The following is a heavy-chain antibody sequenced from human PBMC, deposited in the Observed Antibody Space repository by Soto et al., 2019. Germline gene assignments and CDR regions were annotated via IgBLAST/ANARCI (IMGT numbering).Heavy chain of an antibody. D-gene: IGHD1-26*01. J-gene: IGHJ4*02. V-gene: IGHV1-69*01. Sequence: QVQLVQSGAEVKKPGSSVTVSCKASGGTFSSYAISWVRQAPGQGLEWMGGIIPIFGTANYAQKFQGRVTITADESTSTAYMELSSLRSEDTAVYYCARDSPDSVVGATFFDYWGQGTLVTVSS. CDR1: GGTFSSYA. CDR3: ARDSPDSVVGATFFDY. CDR2: IIPIFGTA.